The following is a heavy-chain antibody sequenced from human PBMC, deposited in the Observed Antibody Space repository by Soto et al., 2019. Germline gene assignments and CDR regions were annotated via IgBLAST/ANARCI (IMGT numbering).Heavy chain of an antibody. CDR2: ISSSSSNI. CDR3: VRSPGSFDY. V-gene: IGHV3-48*01. D-gene: IGHD2-15*01. Sequence: GGSLRLSCAASGFTFSSYRMDWVRQAPGKGLEWLSYISSSSSNINYADSVKDRFTISRDNAKNSLYLQMNSLRAEDTAVYYCVRSPGSFDYWGQGTLVTVSS. J-gene: IGHJ4*02. CDR1: GFTFSSYR.